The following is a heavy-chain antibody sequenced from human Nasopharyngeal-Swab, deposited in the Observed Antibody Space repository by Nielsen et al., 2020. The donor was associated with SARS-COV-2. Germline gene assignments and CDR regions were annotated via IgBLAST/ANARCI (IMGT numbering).Heavy chain of an antibody. CDR1: GFTFSNYA. D-gene: IGHD3-3*01. Sequence: GESLKISCTASGFTFSNYAMSWVRQAPGKGLEWVSAISGSGGSTYYADSVQGRFTISRDNSKNTLYLQMNSLRAEDTAVYYCAKDLKPRFWEWLFLDYWGQGPLVTVSS. CDR2: ISGSGGST. CDR3: AKDLKPRFWEWLFLDY. V-gene: IGHV3-23*01. J-gene: IGHJ4*02.